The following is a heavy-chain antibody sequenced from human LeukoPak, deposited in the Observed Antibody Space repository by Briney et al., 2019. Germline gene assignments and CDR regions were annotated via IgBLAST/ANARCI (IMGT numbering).Heavy chain of an antibody. V-gene: IGHV4-59*01. CDR1: GGSISSYY. CDR3: ARLTYYDILTGYCGYYFDY. Sequence: SETLSLTCTVSGGSISSYYWSWIRQPPGKGLEWIGYIYYSGSTNYNPSLKSRVTISVDTSKNQFSLKLSSVTAADTAVYYCARLTYYDILTGYCGYYFDYWGQGTLVTVSS. D-gene: IGHD3-9*01. CDR2: IYYSGST. J-gene: IGHJ4*02.